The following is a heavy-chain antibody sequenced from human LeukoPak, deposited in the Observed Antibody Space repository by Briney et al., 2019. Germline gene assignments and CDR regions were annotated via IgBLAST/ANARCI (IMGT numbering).Heavy chain of an antibody. D-gene: IGHD3-10*01. Sequence: ASVKVSCRASGFIFTNYDINWVRQAAGQGLEWMGWMNPITGNTGYARQFQGRVAMTRDTSTSTAYMELTSLRSEDTAVYYCVRDGEGVAISVNYWFDPWGQGTLVTVSS. V-gene: IGHV1-8*01. CDR2: MNPITGNT. CDR1: GFIFTNYD. J-gene: IGHJ5*02. CDR3: VRDGEGVAISVNYWFDP.